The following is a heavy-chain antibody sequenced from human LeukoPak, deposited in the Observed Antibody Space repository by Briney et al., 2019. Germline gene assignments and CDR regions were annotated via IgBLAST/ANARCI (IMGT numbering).Heavy chain of an antibody. CDR2: IYSSGST. J-gene: IGHJ5*02. CDR3: ARGGRYQPFDP. Sequence: PGGSLRLSCAASGFTVSSNYMSWVRQAPGKGLEWVSVIYSSGSTYYADSVKGRFTISRDNSKNTLYLQMNSLRAEDTAVYYCARGGRYQPFDPWGQGTLVTVSS. CDR1: GFTVSSNY. V-gene: IGHV3-66*02. D-gene: IGHD2-2*01.